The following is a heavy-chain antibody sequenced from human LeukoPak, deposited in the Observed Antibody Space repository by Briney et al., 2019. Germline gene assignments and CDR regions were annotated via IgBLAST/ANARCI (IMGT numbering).Heavy chain of an antibody. CDR3: AGQYSDILTGYHRGELYWYFDL. J-gene: IGHJ2*01. CDR1: GGSFSGYY. V-gene: IGHV4-59*10. Sequence: SETLSLTCAVYGGSFSGYYWSWIRQPAGKGLEWIGRIYSSGSTNYNPSPKSRVTISLDTSKNQFSLKLSSVTAADTAVYYCAGQYSDILTGYHRGELYWYFDLWGRGTLVTVSS. D-gene: IGHD3-9*01. CDR2: IYSSGST.